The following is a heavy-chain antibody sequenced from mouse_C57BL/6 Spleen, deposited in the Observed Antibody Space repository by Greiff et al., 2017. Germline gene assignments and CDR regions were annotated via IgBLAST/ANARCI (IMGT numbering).Heavy chain of an antibody. CDR1: CYTFPSYG. CDR2: IYPRSGNT. CDR3: ARSGYDYDDYAMDY. J-gene: IGHJ4*01. V-gene: IGHV1-81*01. Sequence: VQGVESGAELARPGASVKLSCKASCYTFPSYGISWLKQRTGQGLAWIGEIYPRSGNTYYNEKFKGKATLTADKSSSTAYMELRSLTSEDSAVXFCARSGYDYDDYAMDYWGQGTSVTVSS. D-gene: IGHD2-4*01.